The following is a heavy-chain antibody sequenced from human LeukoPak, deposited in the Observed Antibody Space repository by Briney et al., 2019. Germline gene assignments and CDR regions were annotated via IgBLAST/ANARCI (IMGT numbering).Heavy chain of an antibody. CDR2: IYYGGNT. CDR1: GGSISSYY. CDR3: ARQSTAMGTFDY. Sequence: SETLSLTCTVSGGSISSYYWGWIRQPPGKGLEWIGSIYYGGNTYYNPSLKSRGTISVDTSKNQFSLKLSSVTAADTAVYYCARQSTAMGTFDYWGQGTLVPVSS. D-gene: IGHD5-18*01. V-gene: IGHV4-39*01. J-gene: IGHJ4*02.